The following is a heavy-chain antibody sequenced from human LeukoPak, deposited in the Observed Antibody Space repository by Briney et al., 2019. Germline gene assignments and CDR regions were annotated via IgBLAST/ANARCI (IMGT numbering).Heavy chain of an antibody. V-gene: IGHV3-21*01. CDR1: GFTFSSYS. CDR2: ITSGNYI. D-gene: IGHD2-8*02. Sequence: GGSLRLSCAASGFTFSSYSMYWVRQAPGKGLEWVSSITSGNYISYADSVKGRFTISRGNAKSSLYLQMNSLRAEDTAVYYCASFGSVIDYWGQGTLVTVSS. CDR3: ASFGSVIDY. J-gene: IGHJ4*02.